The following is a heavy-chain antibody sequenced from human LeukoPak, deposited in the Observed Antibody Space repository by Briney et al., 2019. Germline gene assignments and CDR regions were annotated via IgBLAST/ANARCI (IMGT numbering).Heavy chain of an antibody. CDR3: ARKYKPHVHYYDSSGYDT. CDR1: GFTFSSYS. Sequence: GGSLRLSCAASGFTFSSYSMNWVRQAPGKGLEWVSSISSSSSYIYYADSVKGRFTISRDNAKNSLYLQMNSLRAEDTAVYYCARKYKPHVHYYDSSGYDTWGQGTLVTVSS. V-gene: IGHV3-21*01. CDR2: ISSSSSYI. J-gene: IGHJ5*02. D-gene: IGHD3-22*01.